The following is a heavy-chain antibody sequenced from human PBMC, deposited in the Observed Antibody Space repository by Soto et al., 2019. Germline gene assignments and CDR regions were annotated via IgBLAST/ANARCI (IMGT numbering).Heavy chain of an antibody. CDR2: ISYDGSNK. J-gene: IGHJ4*02. V-gene: IGHV3-30-3*01. Sequence: GGSLRLSCAASGFTFSSYAMHWVRQAPGKGLEWVAVISYDGSNKYYADSVKGRFTISRDNSKNTLYLQMNSLRAEDTAVYYCAREFLVVMDYWGQGTLVTVSS. CDR3: AREFLVVMDY. CDR1: GFTFSSYA. D-gene: IGHD3-22*01.